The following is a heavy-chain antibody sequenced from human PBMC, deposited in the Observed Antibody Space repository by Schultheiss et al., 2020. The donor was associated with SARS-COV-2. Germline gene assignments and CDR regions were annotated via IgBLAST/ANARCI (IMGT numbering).Heavy chain of an antibody. CDR2: ISYDGSNK. J-gene: IGHJ4*02. D-gene: IGHD2-21*02. CDR1: GFTFSSYA. V-gene: IGHV3-30*01. Sequence: GESLKISCAASGFTFSSYAMHWVRQAPGKGLEWVAVISYDGSNKYYADSVKGRFTISRDNSKNTLYLQMNSLRAEDTAVYYCARHKGRFIVVVTGFDYWGQGTLVTVSS. CDR3: ARHKGRFIVVVTGFDY.